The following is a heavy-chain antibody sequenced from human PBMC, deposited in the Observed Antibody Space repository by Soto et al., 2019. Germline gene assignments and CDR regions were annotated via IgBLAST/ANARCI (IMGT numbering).Heavy chain of an antibody. D-gene: IGHD2-21*01. J-gene: IGHJ3*01. CDR2: ISSSGTGI. CDR3: ARAYSDGFDL. V-gene: IGHV3-11*01. Sequence: GGSLRLSFAASGFTFSDYYMTWIRQAPGKGLEWVSYISSSGTGIYYADSVKGRFTISRDNAKNSLYLQMSSLRAEETAVYCCARAYSDGFDLWGQGTMVTVSS. CDR1: GFTFSDYY.